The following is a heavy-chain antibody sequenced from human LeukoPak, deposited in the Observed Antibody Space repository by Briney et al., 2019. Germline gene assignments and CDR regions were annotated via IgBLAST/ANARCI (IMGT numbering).Heavy chain of an antibody. CDR3: AREGPLNDFWSGYSY. CDR2: ISSSSSTI. D-gene: IGHD3-3*01. J-gene: IGHJ4*02. Sequence: GGSLRLSCAASGFTFSSYSMNWVRQAPGKGLEWVSYISSSSSTIYYADSVKGRFTISRDNAKNSLYLQMNSLRAEDTAVYYCAREGPLNDFWSGYSYWGQGTLVTVSS. CDR1: GFTFSSYS. V-gene: IGHV3-48*01.